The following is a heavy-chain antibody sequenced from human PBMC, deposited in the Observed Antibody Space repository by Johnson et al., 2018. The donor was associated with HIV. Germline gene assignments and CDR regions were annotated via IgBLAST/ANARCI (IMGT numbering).Heavy chain of an antibody. CDR1: AFTFSSYG. Sequence: VESGGGGVQPGRSLRLSCAASAFTFSSYGMHWVRQAPGKGLEWVAVISYDGSNKYYADSVKGRFTISRDNSKNTLYLQMNSLRAEDTAVYYCAKDLGDAVGTTHDAFDIWGQGTMVTVSS. CDR2: ISYDGSNK. CDR3: AKDLGDAVGTTHDAFDI. J-gene: IGHJ3*02. D-gene: IGHD1-26*01. V-gene: IGHV3-30*18.